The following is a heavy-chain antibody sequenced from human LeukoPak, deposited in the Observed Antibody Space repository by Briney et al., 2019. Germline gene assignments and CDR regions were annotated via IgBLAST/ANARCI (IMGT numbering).Heavy chain of an antibody. Sequence: GESLKISCQASGSRFSDYWIGWVRQMPGKGLEWMGITYPDDSDTKYSPSFQGQFTISADKSINTAYLQWSSLKASDTAIFYCARLDYGGSEVVDYWGQGTLVTVSS. V-gene: IGHV5-51*01. CDR3: ARLDYGGSEVVDY. J-gene: IGHJ4*02. D-gene: IGHD4-23*01. CDR2: TYPDDSDT. CDR1: GSRFSDYW.